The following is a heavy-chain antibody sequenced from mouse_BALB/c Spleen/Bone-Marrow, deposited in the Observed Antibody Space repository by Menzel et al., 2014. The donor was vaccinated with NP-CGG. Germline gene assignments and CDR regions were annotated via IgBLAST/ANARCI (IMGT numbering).Heavy chain of an antibody. CDR3: ARSDYYAMDY. V-gene: IGHV1-80*01. CDR1: GYAFSSYW. Sequence: QVQLQQSGAELVRPGSSVKISCKASGYAFSSYWMNWVKQRPGQGLEWIGQIYPGDGDTNYNGKFKGKATLTADKSSSTAYMQLSSLTSEDSAVYFCARSDYYAMDYWGQRTSVGVSS. J-gene: IGHJ4*01. CDR2: IYPGDGDT.